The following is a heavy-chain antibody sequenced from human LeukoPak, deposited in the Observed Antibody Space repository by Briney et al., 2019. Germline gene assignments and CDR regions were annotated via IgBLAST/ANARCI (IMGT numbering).Heavy chain of an antibody. D-gene: IGHD3-10*02. J-gene: IGHJ6*04. CDR2: ISNDGSYK. V-gene: IGHV3-30*04. CDR3: AELGITMIGGV. Sequence: PGRSLRLSCAASGFTFSSYAMHWVRQAPGKGLEWVAVISNDGSYKYYADSVKGRFTISRDNSKNTLYLQMNSLRAEDTAVYYCAELGITMIGGVWGKGTTVTISS. CDR1: GFTFSSYA.